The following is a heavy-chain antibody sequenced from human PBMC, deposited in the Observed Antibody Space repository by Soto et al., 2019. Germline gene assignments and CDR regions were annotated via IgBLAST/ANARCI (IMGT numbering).Heavy chain of an antibody. Sequence: PGGSLRLSCAASGFTFSSYAMSWVRQAPGKGLEWVSAISGSGGSTYYADSVKGRFTISRDNSKNTLYLQMNSLRAEDTAVYYCAKDQPPIVVVTIGAFDIWGQGTMVT. CDR1: GFTFSSYA. CDR2: ISGSGGST. D-gene: IGHD3-22*01. J-gene: IGHJ3*02. CDR3: AKDQPPIVVVTIGAFDI. V-gene: IGHV3-23*01.